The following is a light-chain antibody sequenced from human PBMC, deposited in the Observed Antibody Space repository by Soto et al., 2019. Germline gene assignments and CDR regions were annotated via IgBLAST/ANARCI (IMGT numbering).Light chain of an antibody. CDR1: QSVSSN. J-gene: IGKJ2*01. V-gene: IGKV3-20*01. Sequence: EIVMTQSPATLSVSPGERATLSCRASQSVSSNLAWYQQKPGQAPRLLIYGASSRATGIPDRFSGSGSGTDFTLTISRVEPEDFAVYYCQQYGTAPPRYIFGQGTKLEIK. CDR2: GAS. CDR3: QQYGTAPPRYI.